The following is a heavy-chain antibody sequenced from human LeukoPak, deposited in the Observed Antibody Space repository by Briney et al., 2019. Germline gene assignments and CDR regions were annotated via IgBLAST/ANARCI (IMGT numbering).Heavy chain of an antibody. Sequence: PAETEGLTCAVYGGSFSGYYWSWIRQPPGKGLEWIGEINHSGCTNYNPSLKSLVIISLDTSKNQFSLKLTSVTAADTAVYYCARNTKITYYCDYPDYWGQGTLVTVSS. J-gene: IGHJ4*02. CDR1: GGSFSGYY. CDR2: INHSGCT. D-gene: IGHD2/OR15-2a*01. CDR3: ARNTKITYYCDYPDY. V-gene: IGHV4-34*01.